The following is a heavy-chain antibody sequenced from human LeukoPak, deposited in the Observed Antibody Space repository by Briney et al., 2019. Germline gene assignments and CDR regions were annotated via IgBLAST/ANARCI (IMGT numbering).Heavy chain of an antibody. D-gene: IGHD6-19*01. V-gene: IGHV1-8*01. CDR2: MNPNSGNT. Sequence: ASVRVSCKSSGYTFTSYDINWVRQATGQGLEWMGWMNPNSGNTGYAQKFQGRVTMTRNTSISTAYMELSSLRSEDTAVYYCARGSTGYSSGWQAYWGQGTLVTVSS. CDR1: GYTFTSYD. CDR3: ARGSTGYSSGWQAY. J-gene: IGHJ4*02.